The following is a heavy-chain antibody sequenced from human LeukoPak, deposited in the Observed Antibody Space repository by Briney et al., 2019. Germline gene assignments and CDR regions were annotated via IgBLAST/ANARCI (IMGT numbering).Heavy chain of an antibody. CDR2: ISAYNGNT. CDR3: ARDLGALGPLDY. Sequence: ASVKVSCKASGYTFTSYGISWVRQAPGQGLEWMGWISAYNGNTNYAQKLQGRVTMTTDTSTSTAYMELSSLRSEDTAVYYCARDLGALGPLDYWGQGTLVTVSS. J-gene: IGHJ4*02. CDR1: GYTFTSYG. D-gene: IGHD4/OR15-4a*01. V-gene: IGHV1-18*01.